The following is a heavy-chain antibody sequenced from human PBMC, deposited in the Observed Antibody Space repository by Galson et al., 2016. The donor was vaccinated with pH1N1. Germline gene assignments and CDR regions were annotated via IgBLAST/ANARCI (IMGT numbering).Heavy chain of an antibody. CDR1: GFTFSAYA. J-gene: IGHJ4*02. CDR2: IGSNERTT. Sequence: SLRLSCAASGFTFSAYAMHWVRQAPGKGLEYVSVIGSNERTTYYADSVNGRFTISRDNSKNTVYLQMGSLRAEDMAVYYCTRDAGGYSDFDYWGQGTLVTVSS. D-gene: IGHD1-26*01. CDR3: TRDAGGYSDFDY. V-gene: IGHV3-64*02.